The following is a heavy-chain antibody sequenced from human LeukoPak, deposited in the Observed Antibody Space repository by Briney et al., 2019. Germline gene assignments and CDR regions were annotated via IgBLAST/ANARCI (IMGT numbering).Heavy chain of an antibody. D-gene: IGHD6-13*01. J-gene: IGHJ4*02. CDR3: VRVGGRRQLVRQVFDY. CDR1: GYTFTSYD. Sequence: RASVKVSYKASGYTFTSYDINWVRQATGQGLEWVGWMNPNSGNTGYAQKFQGRVTMTRNTSISTAYMELSSLRSEDTAVYYCVRVGGRRQLVRQVFDYWGQGTLVTVSS. V-gene: IGHV1-8*01. CDR2: MNPNSGNT.